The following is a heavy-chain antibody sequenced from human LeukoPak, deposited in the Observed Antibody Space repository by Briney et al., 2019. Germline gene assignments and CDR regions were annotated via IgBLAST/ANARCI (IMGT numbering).Heavy chain of an antibody. J-gene: IGHJ4*02. V-gene: IGHV3-48*03. Sequence: GGSLRLSCASSGFTFSSYEMNWVRQAPGNGLYSVSYISSSGGTRYYADSVKGRFTISRDNAKNSLHLQINSLRAEDTAVYYCAREGGSGNYYRGYFDYWGQGTLVTVSS. CDR3: AREGGSGNYYRGYFDY. CDR2: ISSSGGTR. D-gene: IGHD3-10*01. CDR1: GFTFSSYE.